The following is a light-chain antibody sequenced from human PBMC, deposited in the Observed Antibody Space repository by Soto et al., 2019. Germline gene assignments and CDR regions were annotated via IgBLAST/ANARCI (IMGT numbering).Light chain of an antibody. Sequence: EIVLTPSPGTLSLSPAERASLSCRASQSIANSLAWHQQKPGQAPSLLIYEASSRAAGIPDRFSGSGSGTDFTLTISRLEPEDFAVYYCQHYGSSRTFGQGTKVDIK. J-gene: IGKJ1*01. CDR2: EAS. V-gene: IGKV3-20*01. CDR1: QSIANS. CDR3: QHYGSSRT.